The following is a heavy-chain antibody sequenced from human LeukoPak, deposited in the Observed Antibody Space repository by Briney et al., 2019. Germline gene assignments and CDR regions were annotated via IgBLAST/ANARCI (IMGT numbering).Heavy chain of an antibody. CDR1: GYTFTSYY. V-gene: IGHV1-46*01. Sequence: ASVKVSCKASGYTFTSYYMHWVRQAPGQGLEWMGVINPSGGSTSYAQKFQGRVTMTRDTSTSTVYMELSSLRSEDTAVYYCVRDEAEMGQDYWGQGTLVTVSS. CDR2: INPSGGST. J-gene: IGHJ4*02. D-gene: IGHD5-24*01. CDR3: VRDEAEMGQDY.